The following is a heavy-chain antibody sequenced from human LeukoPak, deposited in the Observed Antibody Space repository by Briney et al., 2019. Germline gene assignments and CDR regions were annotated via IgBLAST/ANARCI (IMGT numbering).Heavy chain of an antibody. CDR2: IYYSGST. CDR1: GGSISSYY. J-gene: IGHJ6*03. D-gene: IGHD6-19*01. CDR3: ARGVAVAAYYMDV. V-gene: IGHV4-59*01. Sequence: KPSETLSLTCTDSGGSISSYYWSWIRQPPGKGLEWIGYIYYSGSTNYNPSLKSRVTISVDTSKNQFSLKLSSVTAADTAVYYCARGVAVAAYYMDVWGKGTTVTVSS.